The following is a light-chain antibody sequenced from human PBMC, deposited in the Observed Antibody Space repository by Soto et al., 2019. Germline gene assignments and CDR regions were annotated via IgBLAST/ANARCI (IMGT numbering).Light chain of an antibody. V-gene: IGKV1-5*01. CDR3: KQYTNTNNPWM. CDR2: DAS. Sequence: DIQMTQSPSSVSASVGDRVTITCRASQTISTWMAWYQQKPGKAPKLLVYDASTLQSGVASRFSGSGSGTEFTLIISGLQPDDSATYYCKQYTNTNNPWMFGQGTKVDIK. CDR1: QTISTW. J-gene: IGKJ1*01.